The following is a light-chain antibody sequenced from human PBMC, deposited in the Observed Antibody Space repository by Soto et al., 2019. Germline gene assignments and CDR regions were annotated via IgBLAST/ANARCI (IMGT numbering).Light chain of an antibody. V-gene: IGKV3-20*01. CDR2: GAS. J-gene: IGKJ3*01. Sequence: EIVLTQSPGTLSLSPGERATLSCRASQSVSSSYLAWYQQKPGQAPRLLIYGASSRATGIPHRFSGSGSGTDFTLNISRLEPEDCAVYYCQQYGSSPPTFGPGTKVDIK. CDR1: QSVSSSY. CDR3: QQYGSSPPT.